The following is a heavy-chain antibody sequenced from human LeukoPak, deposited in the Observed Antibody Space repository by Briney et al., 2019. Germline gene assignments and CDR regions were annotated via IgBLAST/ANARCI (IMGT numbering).Heavy chain of an antibody. V-gene: IGHV3-7*01. CDR3: ARDHTVDGLVFDY. CDR1: GFTFSDFW. D-gene: IGHD6-19*01. J-gene: IGHJ4*02. CDR2: IKQDGSEK. Sequence: QPGGSLRLSCAASGFTFSDFWMNWVRQAPGKGLEWVASIKQDGSEKYYVDSVKGRFSISRDNAKNSPHLQMNSLRAEDTAVYYCARDHTVDGLVFDYWGQGILVTVSS.